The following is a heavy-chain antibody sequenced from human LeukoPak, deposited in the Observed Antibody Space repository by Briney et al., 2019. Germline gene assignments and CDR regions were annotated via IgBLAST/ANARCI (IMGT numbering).Heavy chain of an antibody. CDR3: AKDRYSSGWYSDFDY. CDR1: GFTFSNYA. D-gene: IGHD6-19*01. V-gene: IGHV3-30*18. Sequence: TGGSLRLSCAASGFTFSNYAMHWVRQVPGKGLEWVAVISDDGSNKYYGDSVKGRFTISRDNSKDTVYLQMNSLRAEDTAVYYCAKDRYSSGWYSDFDYWGQGTLVTVSS. J-gene: IGHJ4*02. CDR2: ISDDGSNK.